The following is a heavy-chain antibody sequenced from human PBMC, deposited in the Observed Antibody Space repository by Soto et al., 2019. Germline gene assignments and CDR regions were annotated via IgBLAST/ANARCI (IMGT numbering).Heavy chain of an antibody. CDR3: AREGYYGSETAGYFHY. J-gene: IGHJ4*02. D-gene: IGHD3-10*01. Sequence: PSETLSLTCAVSGYSISSGYYWGWIRQPPGKGLEWIGSIYHSGSTYYNPSLKSRVTISVDTSKNQFSLKLSSVTAADTAVYYCAREGYYGSETAGYFHYWGQGTLVTVSS. CDR1: GYSISSGYY. CDR2: IYHSGST. V-gene: IGHV4-38-2*02.